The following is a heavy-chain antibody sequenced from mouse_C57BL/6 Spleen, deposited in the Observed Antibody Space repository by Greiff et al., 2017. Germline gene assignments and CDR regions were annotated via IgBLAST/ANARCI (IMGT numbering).Heavy chain of an antibody. CDR2: INPYNGGT. D-gene: IGHD2-3*01. Sequence: VQLQQSGPVLVKPGASVKMSCKASGYTFTDYYMNWVKQSHGKSLEWIGVINPYNGGTSYNQKFKGKATLTVDKSASTAYMELNSLTSEDAAVYYSARDDDYCDMDYWGQGTALTVSS. CDR1: GYTFTDYY. J-gene: IGHJ2*01. CDR3: ARDDDYCDMDY. V-gene: IGHV1-19*01.